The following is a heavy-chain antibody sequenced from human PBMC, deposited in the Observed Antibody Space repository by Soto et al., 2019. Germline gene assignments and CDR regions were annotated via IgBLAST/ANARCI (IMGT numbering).Heavy chain of an antibody. Sequence: GGSLRLSCVASAFTFSNAWMNWVRQAPGKGLEWVGRIKSKSDGGTTDYVAPVKGRFTISRDDSKNTLYLQLNSLRTEDTAVYYCITGFRYYDSSGYYYRGLDYWGQGTLVTVSS. J-gene: IGHJ4*02. CDR1: AFTFSNAW. D-gene: IGHD3-22*01. CDR2: IKSKSDGGTT. CDR3: ITGFRYYDSSGYYYRGLDY. V-gene: IGHV3-15*01.